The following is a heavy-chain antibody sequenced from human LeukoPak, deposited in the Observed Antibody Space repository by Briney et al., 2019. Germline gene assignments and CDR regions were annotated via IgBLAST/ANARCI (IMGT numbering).Heavy chain of an antibody. Sequence: GGSLRLSCAASGYTFSSFSINWVRQAPGKGLEWVSSISVRSNYIYYADSVRGRFSISRDDARNSLYLQMDSLRGDDTAVYYCARLRRNSDSSGYYYYYDYWGQGTLVTVSS. V-gene: IGHV3-21*01. CDR1: GYTFSSFS. J-gene: IGHJ4*02. CDR3: ARLRRNSDSSGYYYYYDY. CDR2: ISVRSNYI. D-gene: IGHD3-22*01.